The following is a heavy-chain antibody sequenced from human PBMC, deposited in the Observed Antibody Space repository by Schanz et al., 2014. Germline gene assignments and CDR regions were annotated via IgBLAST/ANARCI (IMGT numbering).Heavy chain of an antibody. CDR1: GFAFSSYG. D-gene: IGHD3-10*01. V-gene: IGHV3-23*01. J-gene: IGHJ4*02. Sequence: EVQLLESGGGLVQPGGSLRLSCLASGFAFSSYGMNWLRQAPGKGLEWVSVIGVDGPTTYYADSVKGRFTISRDNSKNTLYLQMNSLRPEDTAVYYCAKYRRYYRVSGSYRELEYWGQGTLVTVSS. CDR3: AKYRRYYRVSGSYRELEY. CDR2: IGVDGPTT.